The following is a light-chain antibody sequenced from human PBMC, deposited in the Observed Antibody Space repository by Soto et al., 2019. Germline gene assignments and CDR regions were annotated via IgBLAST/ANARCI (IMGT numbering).Light chain of an antibody. J-gene: IGLJ1*01. CDR3: CSYAGGYTYL. CDR2: DVA. CDR1: GNDVGAYNY. V-gene: IGLV2-11*01. Sequence: QSVLTQPRSVSGSPGQSVTISCTGTGNDVGAYNYVSWYQQHPGRPPKLMIYDVARRPSGVPDRFPGSKSGNTASLTISGLQAEDEADYFCCSYAGGYTYLFGTGTKVTVL.